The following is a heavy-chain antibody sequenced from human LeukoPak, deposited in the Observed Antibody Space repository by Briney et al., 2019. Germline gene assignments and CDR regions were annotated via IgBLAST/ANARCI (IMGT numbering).Heavy chain of an antibody. V-gene: IGHV3-48*01. CDR1: GFSFSSSG. D-gene: IGHD7-27*01. CDR3: AGPLGSPFFHH. CDR2: IDSSSSTK. Sequence: GGSLRLSCAASGFSFSSSGMNWVRQAPGKGLQWISYIDSSSSTKNYADSVKGRFTISRDNAKNSLYLQMSSLRAEDTAVYYCAGPLGSPFFHHWGQGTLVTVPS. J-gene: IGHJ1*01.